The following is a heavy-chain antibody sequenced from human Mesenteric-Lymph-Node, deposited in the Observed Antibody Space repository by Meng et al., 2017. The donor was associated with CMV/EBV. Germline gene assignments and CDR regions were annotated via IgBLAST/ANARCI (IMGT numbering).Heavy chain of an antibody. CDR1: GFTFSSYG. CDR3: ARETILIVPAAVNSDYYYYAMDV. CDR2: IRYDGSNK. J-gene: IGHJ6*02. Sequence: GESLKISCAASGFTFSSYGMHWVRQAPGKGLEWVAFIRYDGSNKYYADSVKGRFTISRDNAKNSLSLQMSTLRAEDTAVYYCARETILIVPAAVNSDYYYYAMDVWGQGTTVTVSS. V-gene: IGHV3-30*02. D-gene: IGHD2-2*01.